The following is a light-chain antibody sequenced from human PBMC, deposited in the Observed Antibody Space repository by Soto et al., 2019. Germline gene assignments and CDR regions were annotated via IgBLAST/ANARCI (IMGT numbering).Light chain of an antibody. J-gene: IGKJ5*01. CDR1: QSVSSY. Sequence: EIVLTQSPATLSLSPGERATLSCRASQSVSSYLAWYQQKPGQAPRLLIYDASNRATGILARFSGSGSGTDFTLTISSLEPEDFAVYYCQQRSNWAITFGQGTRLEIK. CDR3: QQRSNWAIT. V-gene: IGKV3-11*01. CDR2: DAS.